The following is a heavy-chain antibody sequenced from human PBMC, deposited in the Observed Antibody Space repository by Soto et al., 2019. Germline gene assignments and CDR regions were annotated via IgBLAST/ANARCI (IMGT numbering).Heavy chain of an antibody. D-gene: IGHD3-9*01. CDR1: GYTVTSYG. Sequence: QVKLMQSGAEVEKPGASVKVSCKASGYTVTSYGISWVRQAPGQGLEWTGWISAYNGNTNYAQKLQGRVTMTTDTSTRTAYMELRSLRSDDTAVYYCARSEVGSLNYDILTGVDYWGQGTLVTVSS. J-gene: IGHJ4*02. CDR2: ISAYNGNT. V-gene: IGHV1-18*01. CDR3: ARSEVGSLNYDILTGVDY.